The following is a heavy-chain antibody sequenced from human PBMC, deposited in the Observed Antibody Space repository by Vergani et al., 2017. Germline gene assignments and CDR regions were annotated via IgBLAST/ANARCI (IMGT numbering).Heavy chain of an antibody. D-gene: IGHD7-27*01. V-gene: IGHV4-4*02. J-gene: IGHJ4*02. CDR2: LCPSGST. CDR1: GGSISSNNC. CDR3: ATGAGPFDI. Sequence: QVQLQESGPGVVKPSQTLSLTCAVSGGSISSNNCWTWVRQPPGKGLEWIGRLCPSGSTNYKPSLKSRVTMSIDTSKNQFSLKLTSVTAADTAVYYCATGAGPFDIWGQGTLVTVSS.